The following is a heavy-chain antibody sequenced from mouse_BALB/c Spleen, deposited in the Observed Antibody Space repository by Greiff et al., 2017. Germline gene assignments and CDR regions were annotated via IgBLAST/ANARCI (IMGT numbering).Heavy chain of an antibody. D-gene: IGHD1-1*01. J-gene: IGHJ2*01. Sequence: QVQLKQSGAELVKPGASVKLSCKASGYTFTSYYMYWVKQRPGQGLEWIGEINPSNGGTNFNEKFKSKATLTVDKSSSTAYMQLSSLTSEDSAVYYCTREYYGYFDYWGQGTTLTVSS. CDR2: INPSNGGT. CDR1: GYTFTSYY. V-gene: IGHV1S81*02. CDR3: TREYYGYFDY.